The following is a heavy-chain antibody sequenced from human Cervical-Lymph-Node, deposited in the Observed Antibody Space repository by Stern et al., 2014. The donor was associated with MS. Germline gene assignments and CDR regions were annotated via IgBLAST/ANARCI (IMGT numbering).Heavy chain of an antibody. V-gene: IGHV5-51*01. J-gene: IGHJ4*02. CDR1: GYTFTSYW. CDR2: IYPGGLVI. Sequence: EVQLVESGPEVKRPGESLKISCQASGYTFTSYWIGRVRQMPGKGLVGIAIIYPGGLVIGYSPSCQGQAPSSADKSSSPAYLQWNNLKASDTAIYYCARQRYFDYWGQGTLVTVSS. CDR3: ARQRYFDY.